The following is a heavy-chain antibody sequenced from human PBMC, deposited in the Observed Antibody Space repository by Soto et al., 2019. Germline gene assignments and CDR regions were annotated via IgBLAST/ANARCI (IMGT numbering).Heavy chain of an antibody. J-gene: IGHJ6*03. Sequence: PSETLSLTCTVSGGSISSYDGSWIRQPPGKGLEWIGYIYYSGSTNYNPSLKSRVTISVDTSKNQFSLKLSSVTAADTAVYYCARVINTIFGVADSMHVWGKGTRSPSP. CDR1: GGSISSYD. V-gene: IGHV4-59*01. CDR3: ARVINTIFGVADSMHV. CDR2: IYYSGST. D-gene: IGHD3-3*01.